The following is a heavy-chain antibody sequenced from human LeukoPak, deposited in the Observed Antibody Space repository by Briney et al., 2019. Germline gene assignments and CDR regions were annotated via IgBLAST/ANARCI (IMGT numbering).Heavy chain of an antibody. CDR2: IYPGDSDT. D-gene: IGHD6-13*01. Sequence: GESLKISCQGSGYSFTSYWIGWVRQMPGKGLEWMGIIYPGDSDTRYSPSFLGVVTITDDKSISTAYLQGSSLKASDTAMYYCARRGGDSSMSLRYYYGMDVWGQGTTVTVSS. CDR3: ARRGGDSSMSLRYYYGMDV. V-gene: IGHV5-51*01. CDR1: GYSFTSYW. J-gene: IGHJ6*02.